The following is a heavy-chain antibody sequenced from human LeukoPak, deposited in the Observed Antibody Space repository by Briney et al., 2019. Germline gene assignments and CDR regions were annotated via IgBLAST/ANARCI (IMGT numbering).Heavy chain of an antibody. V-gene: IGHV1-2*02. CDR2: INPNSGAT. CDR1: GYTFTGYY. J-gene: IGHJ5*02. D-gene: IGHD5-18*01. CDR3: ARVVYSYGLVNWFDP. Sequence: ASVKVSCMASGYTFTGYYMHWVRQAPGQGLEWMGWINPNSGATNYPHKFQGRATMTRDTSISTANMELSRLRSADTAVYYCARVVYSYGLVNWFDPWGQGTLVTVSS.